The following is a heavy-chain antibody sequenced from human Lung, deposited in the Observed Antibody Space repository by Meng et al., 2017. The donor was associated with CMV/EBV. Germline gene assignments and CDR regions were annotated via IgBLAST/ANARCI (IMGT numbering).Heavy chain of an antibody. CDR1: TFTFSSFI. V-gene: IGHV3-30*03. CDR2: VSVVGTNE. J-gene: IGHJ5*02. CDR3: ATDGSSSPYYRCGMDA. D-gene: IGHD2-2*01. Sequence: GGSLRLXCAASTFTFSSFIIHWVRQAPGRGLEWVTVVSVVGTNEYYADSVNGRFTCSRDNSRRILYLQMNRMGVEDTAVYYCATDGSSSPYYRCGMDAWGQGXPVTVSS.